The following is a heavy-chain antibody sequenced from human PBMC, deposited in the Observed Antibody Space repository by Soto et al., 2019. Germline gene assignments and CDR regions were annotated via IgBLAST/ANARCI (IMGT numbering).Heavy chain of an antibody. D-gene: IGHD5-12*01. J-gene: IGHJ6*02. Sequence: RGSLRRSCVASGFSFSSYAMSWVRQAPGKGLEWVSVISGSDGSTYYADSVKGRFTISRDNSKNTLYLQMNSLRAEDTAVYYFAKEMATISGVYYYGMDVWGQATTVNDSS. CDR1: GFSFSSYA. CDR2: ISGSDGST. V-gene: IGHV3-23*01. CDR3: AKEMATISGVYYYGMDV.